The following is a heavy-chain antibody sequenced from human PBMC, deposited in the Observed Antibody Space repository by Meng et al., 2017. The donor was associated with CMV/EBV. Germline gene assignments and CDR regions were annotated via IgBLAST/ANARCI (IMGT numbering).Heavy chain of an antibody. CDR3: AKLLNYYGSGSPRDY. CDR1: GFTFSSYG. J-gene: IGHJ4*02. Sequence: LSLTCAASGFTFSSYGMHWVRQAPGKGLEWVAFIRYDGSNKYYADSVKGRFTISRDNSKNTLYLQMNSLRAEDTAVYYCAKLLNYYGSGSPRDYWGQGTLVTVSS. D-gene: IGHD3-10*01. V-gene: IGHV3-30*02. CDR2: IRYDGSNK.